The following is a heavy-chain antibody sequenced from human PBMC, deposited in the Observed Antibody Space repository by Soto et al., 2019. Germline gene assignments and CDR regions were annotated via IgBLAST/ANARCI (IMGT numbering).Heavy chain of an antibody. CDR1: GSTFTSNW. D-gene: IGHD5-18*01. J-gene: IGHJ4*02. CDR2: ISTYNENM. V-gene: IGHV1-18*04. CDR3: AYVGGYSTGDYSFDL. Sequence: ASVNVSCKLSGSTFTSNWIGWVRQAPGQGLECMGWISTYNENMDTAPQLQGRLTMTTDTSTTTAYMELTNLKFDDTALYYCAYVGGYSTGDYSFDLWGQGTPVTVSS.